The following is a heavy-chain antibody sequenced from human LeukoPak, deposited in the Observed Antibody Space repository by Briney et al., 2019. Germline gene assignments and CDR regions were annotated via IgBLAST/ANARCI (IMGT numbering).Heavy chain of an antibody. CDR3: ARDQDSIGYGENLY. CDR1: GYSFTNYY. J-gene: IGHJ4*02. D-gene: IGHD5-18*01. Sequence: ASVKVSCTASGYSFTNYYIHCVRQAPGQGLEWMGRINPSGGGTSYAQKFQGRVTMTRDMSTSTVYMELSSLRSEDTAVYYCARDQDSIGYGENLYWGQGILVTVSS. V-gene: IGHV1-46*01. CDR2: INPSGGGT.